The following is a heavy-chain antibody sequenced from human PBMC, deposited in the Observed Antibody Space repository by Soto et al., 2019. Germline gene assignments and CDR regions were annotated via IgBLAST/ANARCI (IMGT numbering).Heavy chain of an antibody. Sequence: RRLSCAASGFTFSSYSMNWVRQAPGKGLEWVSSISSSSSYIYYADSVKGRFTISRDNAKNSLYLQMNSLRAEDTAVYYCARDGVNFWSGYAYYYYGMDVWGQGTTVTVSS. V-gene: IGHV3-21*01. CDR1: GFTFSSYS. D-gene: IGHD3-3*01. CDR3: ARDGVNFWSGYAYYYYGMDV. J-gene: IGHJ6*02. CDR2: ISSSSSYI.